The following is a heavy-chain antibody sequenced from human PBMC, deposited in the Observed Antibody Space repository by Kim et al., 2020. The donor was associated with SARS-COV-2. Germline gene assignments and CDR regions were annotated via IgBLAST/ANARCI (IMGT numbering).Heavy chain of an antibody. D-gene: IGHD2-8*01. CDR3: AREGAYCTNGVCTQTPIGQYYYYYGMDV. V-gene: IGHV1-46*01. J-gene: IGHJ6*02. CDR2: INPSGGST. CDR1: GYTFTSYY. Sequence: ASVKVSCKASGYTFTSYYMHWVRQAPGQGLEWMGIINPSGGSTSYAQKFQGRVTMTRDTSTSTVYMELSSLRSEDTAVYYCAREGAYCTNGVCTQTPIGQYYYYYGMDVWGQGTTVTVSS.